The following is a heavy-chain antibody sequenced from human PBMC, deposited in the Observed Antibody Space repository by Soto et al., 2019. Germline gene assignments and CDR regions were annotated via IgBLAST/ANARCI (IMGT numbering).Heavy chain of an antibody. CDR2: IYYSGST. Sequence: QVQLQESGPGLVKPSQTLSLTCTVSGGSISSGGYYWSWIRQHPGKGLEWIGYIYYSGSTYYNPSLKSRVTIXXDXSXXQFSLKLSSVTVADTAVYYCAREGSYDSSGYYSDYWGQGTLVTVSS. D-gene: IGHD3-22*01. J-gene: IGHJ4*02. CDR3: AREGSYDSSGYYSDY. CDR1: GGSISSGGYY. V-gene: IGHV4-31*03.